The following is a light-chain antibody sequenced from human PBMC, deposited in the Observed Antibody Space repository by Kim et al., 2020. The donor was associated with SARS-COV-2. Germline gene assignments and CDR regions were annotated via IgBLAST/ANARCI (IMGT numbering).Light chain of an antibody. CDR3: QAWDNSTVI. CDR2: QDS. Sequence: SYELTQPPSVSVSPGQTATITCSGDKLGDTYASWYQQRPGQSPMVVIFQDSKRPSGIPERFSGSSSGNTATLAISETQALDEADYYCQAWDNSTVIFGGGTQLTVL. V-gene: IGLV3-1*01. J-gene: IGLJ2*01. CDR1: KLGDTY.